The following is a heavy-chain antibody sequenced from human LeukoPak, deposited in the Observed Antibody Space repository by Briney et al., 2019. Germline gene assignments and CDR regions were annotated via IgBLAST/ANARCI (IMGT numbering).Heavy chain of an antibody. CDR3: ARDQFITGSFDY. CDR1: GFTFSSYS. J-gene: IGHJ4*02. CDR2: ISSSSSYI. V-gene: IGHV3-21*01. Sequence: PGGSLRLSCAASGFTFSSYSMNWVRQAPGKGLEWVSSISSSSSYIYYADSVKGRFTISRDNAKNSLYLQMNSLRAEDTAVYYCARDQFITGSFDYWGQGTLVTVSS. D-gene: IGHD1-20*01.